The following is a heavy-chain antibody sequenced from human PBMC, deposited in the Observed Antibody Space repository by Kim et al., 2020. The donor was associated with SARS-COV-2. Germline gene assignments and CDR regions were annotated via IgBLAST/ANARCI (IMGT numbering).Heavy chain of an antibody. J-gene: IGHJ4*02. Sequence: ASVKVSCKASGYTFTSYDINWVRQATGQGLEWMGWMNPNSGNTGYAQKFQGRVTMTRNTSISTAYMELSSLRSEDTAVYYCARGGGGGGYDPTLSNYWGQGTLVTVSS. CDR3: ARGGGGGGYDPTLSNY. CDR1: GYTFTSYD. V-gene: IGHV1-8*01. CDR2: MNPNSGNT. D-gene: IGHD5-12*01.